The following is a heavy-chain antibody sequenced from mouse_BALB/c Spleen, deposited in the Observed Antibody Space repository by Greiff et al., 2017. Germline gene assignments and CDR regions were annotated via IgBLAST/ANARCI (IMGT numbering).Heavy chain of an antibody. CDR1: GFNIKDTY. Sequence: EVKLQESGAELVKPGASVKLSCTASGFNIKDTYMHWVKQRPEQGLEWIGRIDPANGNTKYDPKFQGKATITADTSSNTAYLQLSSLTSEDTAVYYCASRFDYWGQGTTLTVSS. CDR3: ASRFDY. J-gene: IGHJ2*01. V-gene: IGHV14-3*02. CDR2: IDPANGNT.